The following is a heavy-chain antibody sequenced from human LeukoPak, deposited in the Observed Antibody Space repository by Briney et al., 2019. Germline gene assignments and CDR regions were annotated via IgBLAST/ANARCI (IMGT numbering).Heavy chain of an antibody. Sequence: GGSLRLSCAASGFTFSTYGMHWVRQAPGKGLEWVAVISYDGSNKYYADSVKGRFTISRDNSKNTLYLQVNSLRPEDTAVYYCAKDQGSGNYYPLDYWGQGTLVTVSS. CDR1: GFTFSTYG. CDR3: AKDQGSGNYYPLDY. CDR2: ISYDGSNK. D-gene: IGHD1-26*01. V-gene: IGHV3-30*18. J-gene: IGHJ4*02.